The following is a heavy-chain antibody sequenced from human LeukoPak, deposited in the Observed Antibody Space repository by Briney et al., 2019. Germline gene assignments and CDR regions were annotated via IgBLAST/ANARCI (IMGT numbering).Heavy chain of an antibody. Sequence: PSETLSLTCTVSGDSISSSRYYWGWIRQPPGKGLEWIGRIYTSGSTNYNPSLKSRVTISVDTSKNQFSLKLSSVTAADTAVYYCASSHDIHAYYYYMDVWGKGTTVTISS. V-gene: IGHV4-39*07. J-gene: IGHJ6*03. D-gene: IGHD3-9*01. CDR3: ASSHDIHAYYYYMDV. CDR2: IYTSGST. CDR1: GDSISSSRYY.